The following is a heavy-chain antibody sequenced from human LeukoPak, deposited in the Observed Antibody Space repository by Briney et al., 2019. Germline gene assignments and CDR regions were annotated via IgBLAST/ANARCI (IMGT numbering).Heavy chain of an antibody. D-gene: IGHD3-3*02. J-gene: IGHJ4*02. CDR2: ISGSGTNT. CDR3: AKANGAIFGVAGYFDY. CDR1: GFTFRNYG. V-gene: IGHV3-23*01. Sequence: PGGSLRLSCAASGFTFRNYGMSWVRQAPGKGLEWVSAISGSGTNTYYADSVKGRFTISRDNSKNTLDLQMNSLRAEDTAVYYCAKANGAIFGVAGYFDYWGQGTLVTVSS.